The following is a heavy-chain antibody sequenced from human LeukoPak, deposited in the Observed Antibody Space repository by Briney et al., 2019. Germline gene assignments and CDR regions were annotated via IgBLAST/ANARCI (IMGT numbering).Heavy chain of an antibody. Sequence: SEALSLTCTVSGGSISSYYWSWIRQPPGKALEWIGYIYYSGSTNYNPSLKSRVTISVDTSKNQFSLKLSSVTAADTAVYYCARATYCSGGNCYKLRYFDLWGRGTLVTVSS. D-gene: IGHD2-15*01. CDR2: IYYSGST. CDR1: GGSISSYY. CDR3: ARATYCSGGNCYKLRYFDL. J-gene: IGHJ2*01. V-gene: IGHV4-59*12.